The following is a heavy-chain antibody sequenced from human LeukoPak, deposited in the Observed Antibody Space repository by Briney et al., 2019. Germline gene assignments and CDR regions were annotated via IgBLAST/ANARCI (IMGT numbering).Heavy chain of an antibody. CDR3: ARDREHAFDI. CDR1: GFTVSSNY. Sequence: TGGSLRLSCAASGFTVSSNYMSWVRQAPGKGLEGVSYIGGSGSTIYYANSVRGRFTISRDTAKNSLYLQMNSLRAEDTAVYYCARDREHAFDIWGQGTMVTVSS. V-gene: IGHV3-48*01. D-gene: IGHD1-26*01. CDR2: IGGSGSTI. J-gene: IGHJ3*02.